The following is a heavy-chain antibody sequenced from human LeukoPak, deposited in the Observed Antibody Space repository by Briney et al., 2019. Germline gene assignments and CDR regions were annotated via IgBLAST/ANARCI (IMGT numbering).Heavy chain of an antibody. CDR1: GFSLTTAGVG. D-gene: IGHD4-17*01. CDR3: AQIPYGDYQVDY. Sequence: SGPTLVKPTQTLTLTCTFSGFSLTTAGVGAGWFRQPPGKALDWLAVIYWTDDKRYSPFLKSRLTITKDTSKNQVVLIMTNMDPVDTATYYCAQIPYGDYQVDYWGQGTLVTVSS. CDR2: IYWTDDK. V-gene: IGHV2-5*01. J-gene: IGHJ4*02.